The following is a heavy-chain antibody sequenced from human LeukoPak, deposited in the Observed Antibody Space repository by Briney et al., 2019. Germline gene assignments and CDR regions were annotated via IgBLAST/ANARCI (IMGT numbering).Heavy chain of an antibody. CDR2: INPYSGAT. D-gene: IGHD5-18*01. J-gene: IGHJ4*02. CDR1: GYTFTDYF. CDR3: ARPITKYTAVVWDY. V-gene: IGHV1-2*02. Sequence: ASVKVSCKTSGYTFTDYFINWVRQAPGQGLEWMGWINPYSGATNYVQKFQGRVRMTRDTSIGTAYMEVSSLTSDDTAIYYCARPITKYTAVVWDYWGQGTLVTVSS.